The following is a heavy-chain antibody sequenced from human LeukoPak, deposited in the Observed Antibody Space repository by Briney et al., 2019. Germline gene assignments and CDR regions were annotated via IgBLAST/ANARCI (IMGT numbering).Heavy chain of an antibody. CDR1: GFTFNSYG. CDR3: AKPYIYLVGTTYYFDY. Sequence: GGSLRLSCAASGFTFNSYGMHWVRQAPGKGLEWVAFLRYDGSNKYYADSVKGRFTISRDNSKNTLYLQMNSLRAEDTAVYYCAKPYIYLVGTTYYFDYWGQGTLVTVSS. D-gene: IGHD1-26*01. V-gene: IGHV3-30*02. J-gene: IGHJ4*02. CDR2: LRYDGSNK.